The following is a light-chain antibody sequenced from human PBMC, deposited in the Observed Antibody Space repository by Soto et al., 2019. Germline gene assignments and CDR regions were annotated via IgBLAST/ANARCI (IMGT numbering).Light chain of an antibody. J-gene: IGKJ5*01. CDR3: QQRSNWPT. V-gene: IGKV1-5*01. CDR2: DAS. Sequence: DIQMTQSPSTLSASVGDRVTITCRASQSISSWLAWCQQKPGKAPKLLIYDASSLESGVPARFSGSGSGTDFTLTISSLEPEDFAVYYCQQRSNWPTFGQGTRLEIK. CDR1: QSISSW.